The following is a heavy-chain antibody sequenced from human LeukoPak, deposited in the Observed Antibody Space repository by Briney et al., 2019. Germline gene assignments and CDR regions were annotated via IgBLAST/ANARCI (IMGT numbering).Heavy chain of an antibody. CDR1: GFTFDDYA. V-gene: IGHV3-9*01. CDR2: ISWNSGSI. J-gene: IGHJ4*02. Sequence: PGRSLRLSCAASGFTFDDYAMHWVRQAPGKGLEWVSGISWNSGSIGYADSVKGRFTISRDNAKNSLYLQMNSLRAEDTALYYCAKDTSTDYGDYDEAPYYFDYWGQGTLVTVSS. D-gene: IGHD4-17*01. CDR3: AKDTSTDYGDYDEAPYYFDY.